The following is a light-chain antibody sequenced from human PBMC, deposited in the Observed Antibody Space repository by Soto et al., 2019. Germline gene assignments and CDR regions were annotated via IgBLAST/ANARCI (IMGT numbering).Light chain of an antibody. V-gene: IGKV3-20*01. Sequence: EIVLTQSPGTLSLSPGERATLSCRASQSVTNNYLAWYQRKPGQAPRLLIYDSSSRATGIPDRFSGSGSGTDFTITISRLEPEDFAVYYCQQYCSSPLTFGGGTKVEIK. CDR2: DSS. CDR3: QQYCSSPLT. J-gene: IGKJ4*01. CDR1: QSVTNNY.